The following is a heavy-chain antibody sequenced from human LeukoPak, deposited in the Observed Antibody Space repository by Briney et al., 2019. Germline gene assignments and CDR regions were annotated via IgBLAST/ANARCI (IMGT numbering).Heavy chain of an antibody. V-gene: IGHV3-7*03. D-gene: IGHD3-10*01. CDR1: GFTFSNYW. J-gene: IGHJ4*02. Sequence: GGPLRLSCAASGFTFSNYWMSWVRQAPGKGLEWVANIKQDGSEMYYVDSVKGRFTISRDNAKSSLYLQMNSLRAEDTAVYYCARVSVWYYYGSGSSYFDIWGQGTLVTVSS. CDR3: ARVSVWYYYGSGSSYFDI. CDR2: IKQDGSEM.